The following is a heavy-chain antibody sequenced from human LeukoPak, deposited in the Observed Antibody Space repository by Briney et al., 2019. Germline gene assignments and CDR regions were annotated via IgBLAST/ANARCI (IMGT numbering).Heavy chain of an antibody. J-gene: IGHJ4*02. V-gene: IGHV3-21*01. Sequence: GGSLRLSCAASGFTFSSYSMNWVRQAPGKGLEWVSSISSSSSYIYYADSVKGRFTISRDNAKNSLYLQMNSLRAEDTAVYYCARVRIAVAGVFDYWGPGTLVTVSS. CDR1: GFTFSSYS. CDR3: ARVRIAVAGVFDY. D-gene: IGHD6-19*01. CDR2: ISSSSSYI.